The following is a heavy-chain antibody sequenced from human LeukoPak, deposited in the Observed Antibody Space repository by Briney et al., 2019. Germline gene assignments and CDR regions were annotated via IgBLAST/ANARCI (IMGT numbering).Heavy chain of an antibody. D-gene: IGHD2-15*01. CDR2: INHSGST. Sequence: SETLSLTCAVYGGSFSGYYWSWIRQPPGKGLEWIGEINHSGSTNYNPSLKSRVTISVDTSKNQSSLKLSSVTAADTAVYYCARACSGGSCYPDYWGQGTLVTVSS. CDR1: GGSFSGYY. V-gene: IGHV4-34*01. CDR3: ARACSGGSCYPDY. J-gene: IGHJ4*02.